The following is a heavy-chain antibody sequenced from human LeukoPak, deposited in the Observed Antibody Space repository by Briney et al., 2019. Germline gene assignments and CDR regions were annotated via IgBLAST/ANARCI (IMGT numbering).Heavy chain of an antibody. CDR2: ITSSSSFI. CDR1: GLTLSSYS. V-gene: IGHV3-21*06. CDR3: AGGQRGTY. J-gene: IGHJ4*01. D-gene: IGHD1-1*01. Sequence: PGGSLRLSCAASGLTLSSYSMNWVRQAQGKGLEWVSLITSSSSFIYYADSVKGRFTISRDNAKNSLYLQMNSLRAEDTAVFYCAGGQRGTYWGHGTLVTVSS.